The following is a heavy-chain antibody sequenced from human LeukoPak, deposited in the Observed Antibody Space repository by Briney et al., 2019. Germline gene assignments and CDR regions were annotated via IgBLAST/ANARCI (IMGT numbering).Heavy chain of an antibody. CDR2: ISGSGAET. CDR3: AQGDSYYDFLLSV. J-gene: IGHJ3*01. Sequence: GGSPRLSCEASGFTFRSYAMTWVRQAPGKGLEWVSAISGSGAETYYADSVKGRFTISRDNSRNTLYLQKNSLRVEDTAVYYCAQGDSYYDFLLSVWGQGTMVTVSS. CDR1: GFTFRSYA. D-gene: IGHD3-3*01. V-gene: IGHV3-23*01.